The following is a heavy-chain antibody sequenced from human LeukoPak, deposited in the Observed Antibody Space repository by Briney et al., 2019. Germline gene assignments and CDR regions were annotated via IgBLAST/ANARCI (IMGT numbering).Heavy chain of an antibody. Sequence: GASVKVSCKASGYTFTSYYMHWVRQAPGQGLEWMGIINPSGGSTSYAQKFQGRVTMTRDTSTSTVYMELSSLRSEDTAVYYCARLASENRFQEVIDYWGQGTLVTVSS. CDR3: ARLASENRFQEVIDY. D-gene: IGHD5-12*01. CDR1: GYTFTSYY. J-gene: IGHJ4*02. CDR2: INPSGGST. V-gene: IGHV1-46*01.